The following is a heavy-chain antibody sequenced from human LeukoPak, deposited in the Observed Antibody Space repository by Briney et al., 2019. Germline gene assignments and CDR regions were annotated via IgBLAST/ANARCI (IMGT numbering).Heavy chain of an antibody. J-gene: IGHJ6*02. Sequence: SETLSLTCTVSGGSISSYYWSWIRQPPGKGLEWIGYIYYSGSTNYNPSLKSRVTKSVDTSKNQFSLNLSSVTAADTAVYYCARVGGSAAKGFYYYYGMDVWGQGTTVTVSS. V-gene: IGHV4-59*01. CDR2: IYYSGST. D-gene: IGHD2-15*01. CDR1: GGSISSYY. CDR3: ARVGGSAAKGFYYYYGMDV.